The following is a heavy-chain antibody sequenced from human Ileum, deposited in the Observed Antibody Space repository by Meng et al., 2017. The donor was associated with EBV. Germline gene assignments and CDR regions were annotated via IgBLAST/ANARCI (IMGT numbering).Heavy chain of an antibody. CDR2: INHSGST. D-gene: IGHD6-13*01. J-gene: IGHJ4*02. Sequence: QVKLQQWGAGLLNPSENLSITCAVYGGSFSCYYWTWIRQPPGKGLEWIGEINHSGSTNYNPSLKSRVTISVDKNQFSLKLSSVTAADTAVYYCARGFYTYGSSCFDYWGQGTLVTVSS. CDR3: ARGFYTYGSSCFDY. V-gene: IGHV4-34*01. CDR1: GGSFSCYY.